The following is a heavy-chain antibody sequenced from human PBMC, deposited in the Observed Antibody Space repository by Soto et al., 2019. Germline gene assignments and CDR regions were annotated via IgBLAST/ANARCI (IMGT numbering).Heavy chain of an antibody. CDR2: ISAYNGNT. Sequence: QVQLVQSGAEVKKPGASVKVSCKASGYTFTSYGISWVRQAPGQGLEWMGWISAYNGNTNYAQKLQGRVTMTTDTSTSTAYMELRSLRSDDTAVYYCASSYYDYIWCENWFDPWGQGTLVTVSS. CDR3: ASSYYDYIWCENWFDP. CDR1: GYTFTSYG. J-gene: IGHJ5*02. D-gene: IGHD3-16*01. V-gene: IGHV1-18*01.